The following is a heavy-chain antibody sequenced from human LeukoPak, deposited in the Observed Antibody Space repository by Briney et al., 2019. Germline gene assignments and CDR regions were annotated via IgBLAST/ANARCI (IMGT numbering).Heavy chain of an antibody. CDR3: ARGGKAYSAEKSFDT. CDR1: VFTLSHYD. J-gene: IGHJ5*02. D-gene: IGHD3-16*01. Sequence: GGALRLSRAASVFTLSHYDFHWVRQPREKGLEGVSAIGTFGGRYYAGFVEGRFTISRDDADNSFHLQMHSLTAGDTAIYYCARGGKAYSAEKSFDTWGQGTMVTVSS. CDR2: IGTFGGR. V-gene: IGHV3-13*01.